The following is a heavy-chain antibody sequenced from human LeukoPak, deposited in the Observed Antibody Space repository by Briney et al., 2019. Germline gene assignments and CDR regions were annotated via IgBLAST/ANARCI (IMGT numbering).Heavy chain of an antibody. CDR2: INSDGSST. CDR3: ARKGAVAGTVDY. Sequence: GGSLRLSCVASGFTFSRYWMHWVRQAPGKGLEWVVRINSDGSSTTYADSVKGRFTISRDNAKNMLYLQMSSLRAEDTAVYYCARKGAVAGTVDYWGQGTLVTVSS. J-gene: IGHJ4*02. CDR1: GFTFSRYW. D-gene: IGHD6-19*01. V-gene: IGHV3-74*01.